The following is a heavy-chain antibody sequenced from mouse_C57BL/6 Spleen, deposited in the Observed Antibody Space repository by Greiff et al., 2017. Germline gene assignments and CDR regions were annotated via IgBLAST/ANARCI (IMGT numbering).Heavy chain of an antibody. CDR2: INYDGSST. D-gene: IGHD1-1*01. Sequence: DVKLVESEGGLVQPGSSMKLSCTASGFTFSDYYMAWVRQVPEKGLEWVANINYDGSSTYYLDSLTIPFIISRANAKNILYLQMSRRKAEETATYYCARERHYGSSLYAMDDWGQGTSVTVSS. CDR1: GFTFSDYY. V-gene: IGHV5-16*01. J-gene: IGHJ4*01. CDR3: ARERHYGSSLYAMDD.